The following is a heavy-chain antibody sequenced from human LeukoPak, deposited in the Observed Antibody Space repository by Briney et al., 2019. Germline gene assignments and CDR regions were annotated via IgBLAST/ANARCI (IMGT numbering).Heavy chain of an antibody. Sequence: SETLSLTCAVSGGSISSSNWWSWVRQPPGKGLEWIGEIYHSGSTNYNPSLKSRVTISVDKSKNQFSLKLSSVTAADTAVYYCASRPYYDFWSGYWGYFDYWGQGTLVTVSS. D-gene: IGHD3-3*01. CDR3: ASRPYYDFWSGYWGYFDY. V-gene: IGHV4-4*02. J-gene: IGHJ4*02. CDR1: GGSISSSNW. CDR2: IYHSGST.